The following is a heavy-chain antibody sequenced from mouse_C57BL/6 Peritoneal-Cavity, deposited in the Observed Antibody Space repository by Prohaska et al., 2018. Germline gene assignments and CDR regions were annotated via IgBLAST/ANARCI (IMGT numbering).Heavy chain of an antibody. J-gene: IGHJ1*03. CDR1: GFTFSDYG. V-gene: IGHV5-17*01. CDR3: ATPYYGSSSYWYFDV. CDR2: ISSGSSTI. Sequence: EVQLVESGGGLVKPGGSLKLSCAASGFTFSDYGMHWIRQAHEKGLEWVAYISSGSSTIYYADTVKGRFTISRDNAKNNLFLQMTSLRSEDTAMYYCATPYYGSSSYWYFDVWGTGTTVTISS. D-gene: IGHD1-1*01.